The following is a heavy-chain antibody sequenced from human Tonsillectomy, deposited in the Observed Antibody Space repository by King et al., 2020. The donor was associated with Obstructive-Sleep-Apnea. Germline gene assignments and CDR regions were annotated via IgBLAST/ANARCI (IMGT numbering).Heavy chain of an antibody. CDR2: IYTSGTT. CDR1: DGSISTFS. V-gene: IGHV4-4*07. CDR3: ARDWGTRDVGMDV. Sequence: QVQLQESGPGLVKPSETLSLTCTVSDGSISTFSWTWIRQPAGKGLEWIGRIYTSGTTDYNPSLRSRVSMSVDTSNNQFSLKLSSVTAADTAVYYCARDWGTRDVGMDVWGQGTTVTVSS. D-gene: IGHD5-24*01. J-gene: IGHJ6*02.